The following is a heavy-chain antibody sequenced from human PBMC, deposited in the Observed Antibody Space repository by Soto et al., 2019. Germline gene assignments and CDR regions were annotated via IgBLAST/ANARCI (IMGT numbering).Heavy chain of an antibody. CDR2: ITADGGGT. D-gene: IGHD3-16*01. Sequence: GGSLRLSCTASGFTFSSYIMNWVRQAPGKGLEWISTITADGGGTFYADSVKGRFTISRDNSKNTLYLQMDNLRAEDTALYYCAKPSLYTPAWTSWGLGTLVTVSS. V-gene: IGHV3-23*01. CDR3: AKPSLYTPAWTS. J-gene: IGHJ5*01. CDR1: GFTFSSYI.